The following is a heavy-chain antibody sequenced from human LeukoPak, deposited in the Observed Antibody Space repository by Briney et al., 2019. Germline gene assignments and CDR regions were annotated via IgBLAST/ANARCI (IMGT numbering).Heavy chain of an antibody. D-gene: IGHD5-24*01. Sequence: GGSLRLSCAASGFAFSSFSMGCVRQAQGKGLEWVSAIRGSGDGTYYADSVKGRFTISRDNSKDTLYLQMNSLRAEDTAVYYCAKEGPRDGYDSHLDDAFDIWGRGTMVTVSS. CDR3: AKEGPRDGYDSHLDDAFDI. J-gene: IGHJ3*02. CDR2: IRGSGDGT. V-gene: IGHV3-23*01. CDR1: GFAFSSFS.